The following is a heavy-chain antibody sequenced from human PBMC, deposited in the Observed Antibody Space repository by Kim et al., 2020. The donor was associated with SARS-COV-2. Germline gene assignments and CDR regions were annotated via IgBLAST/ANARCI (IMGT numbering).Heavy chain of an antibody. J-gene: IGHJ3*02. CDR3: ARDSHTSSDAFDI. V-gene: IGHV3-30*07. Sequence: VKARFTISRETSRDALYLQLNSLEAEATAVYYCARDSHTSSDAFDIWGQGTMVTVSS.